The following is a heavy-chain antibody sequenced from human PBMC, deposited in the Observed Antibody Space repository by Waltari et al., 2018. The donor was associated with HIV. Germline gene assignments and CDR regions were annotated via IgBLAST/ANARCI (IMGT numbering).Heavy chain of an antibody. CDR3: ARGNRGYSYGYTLDY. D-gene: IGHD5-18*01. J-gene: IGHJ4*02. Sequence: QVQLQESGPGLVKPSQTLSLPCTVSGGSISRGASYCSWIRQPPEKGREWIGYIYYSGSTYYNPSRKSRVTISADRSKNQFSLKLSSVTAADTAVYYCARGNRGYSYGYTLDYWGQGTLVTVSS. CDR2: IYYSGST. CDR1: GGSISRGASY. V-gene: IGHV4-30-4*08.